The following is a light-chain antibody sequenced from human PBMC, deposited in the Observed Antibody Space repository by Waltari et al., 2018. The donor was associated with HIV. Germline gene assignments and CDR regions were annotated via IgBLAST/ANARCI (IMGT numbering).Light chain of an antibody. CDR3: HQYGNSPST. Sequence: ELVLTQSPGTLSLSPGERATLSCRASQSVNANFFAWYQQRPGQAPRLLIYGASTRARGIPDRFSGSGSGTDFTLNISRLEPEDFAVYYCHQYGNSPSTFGQGTTLDIK. J-gene: IGKJ2*01. V-gene: IGKV3-20*01. CDR1: QSVNANF. CDR2: GAS.